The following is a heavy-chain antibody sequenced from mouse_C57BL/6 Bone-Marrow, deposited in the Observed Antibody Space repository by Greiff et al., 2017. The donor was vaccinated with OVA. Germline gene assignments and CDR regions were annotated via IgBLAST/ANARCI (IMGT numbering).Heavy chain of an antibody. CDR1: GYTFTSYW. V-gene: IGHV1-64*01. J-gene: IGHJ2*01. D-gene: IGHD1-1*02. CDR2: IHPNSGST. CDR3: ARELGVATSDY. Sequence: VQLQQPGAELVKPGASVKLSCKASGYTFTSYWMHWVKQRPGQGLEWVGMIHPNSGSTNYNEKFKSKATLTVDKSSSTAYMQLSSLTSEDSAVYYCARELGVATSDYWGQGTALTVSA.